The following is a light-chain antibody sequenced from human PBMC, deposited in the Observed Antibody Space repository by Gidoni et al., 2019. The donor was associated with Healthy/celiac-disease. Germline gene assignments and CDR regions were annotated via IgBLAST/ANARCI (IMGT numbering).Light chain of an antibody. CDR1: LSVSSY. V-gene: IGKV3-11*01. CDR2: DAS. Sequence: EIGLTQPPATLSLSPGKRAALSCRASLSVSSYLAWYQQKPGQAPRLLIYDASNRATGIAARSSASGSSTDFSLTLSILVTEDFAVYYSQQRSNWLTFGGGTKVEIK. J-gene: IGKJ4*02. CDR3: QQRSNWLT.